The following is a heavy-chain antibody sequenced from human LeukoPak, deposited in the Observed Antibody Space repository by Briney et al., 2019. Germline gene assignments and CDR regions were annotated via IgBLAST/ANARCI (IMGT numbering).Heavy chain of an antibody. D-gene: IGHD2-15*01. CDR3: ARAYCSGGSCYAYFDY. V-gene: IGHV1-2*06. Sequence: VATVKVSCKASGYTFTGYYMHWVRQAPGQGLEGMGRINPNSGGTNYAQKFQGRVTMNRDTSISTAYMELSRLRSDDTAVYYCARAYCSGGSCYAYFDYWGQGTLVTVSS. CDR2: INPNSGGT. J-gene: IGHJ4*02. CDR1: GYTFTGYY.